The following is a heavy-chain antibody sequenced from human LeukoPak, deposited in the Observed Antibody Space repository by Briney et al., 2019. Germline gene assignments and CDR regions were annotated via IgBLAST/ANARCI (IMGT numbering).Heavy chain of an antibody. Sequence: SETLSLTCTVSGGSITSYYWSWIRQPPGKGLEWIGSIYYSGSTNYNPSLKSRVTISVDTSKNQFSLKLSSVAAADTALYYCARENGYRYDYWGQGTLVTVSS. CDR1: GGSITSYY. V-gene: IGHV4-59*01. D-gene: IGHD5-18*01. CDR2: IYYSGST. CDR3: ARENGYRYDY. J-gene: IGHJ4*02.